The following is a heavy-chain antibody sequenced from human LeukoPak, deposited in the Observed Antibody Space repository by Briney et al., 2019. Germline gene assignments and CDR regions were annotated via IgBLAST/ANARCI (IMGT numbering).Heavy chain of an antibody. V-gene: IGHV3-9*01. CDR3: AKASGGYYYYGMDV. Sequence: GGSLRLSCAASGFTFDDYAMHWVRQAPGKGLEWVSGISWNSVSIGYVDSVKGRFIISRDNAKNSLYLQMNSLRAEDTALYYCAKASGGYYYYGMDVWGQGTTVTVSS. CDR2: ISWNSVSI. D-gene: IGHD3-10*01. J-gene: IGHJ6*02. CDR1: GFTFDDYA.